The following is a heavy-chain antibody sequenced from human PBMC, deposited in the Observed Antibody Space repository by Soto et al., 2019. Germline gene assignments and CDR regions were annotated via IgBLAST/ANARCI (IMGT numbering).Heavy chain of an antibody. D-gene: IGHD6-13*01. CDR3: ARQPGIPKYPGPFDY. Sequence: AGSLRLSCAASGFTFIAYGMSWVRQAPGKGLEWVSAISGSGDTTYYADSVKGRFTVSRDSSKNTVFLRMDSLGAEDAAVYYCARQPGIPKYPGPFDYWGQGALVTVSS. J-gene: IGHJ4*02. CDR2: ISGSGDTT. CDR1: GFTFIAYG. V-gene: IGHV3-23*01.